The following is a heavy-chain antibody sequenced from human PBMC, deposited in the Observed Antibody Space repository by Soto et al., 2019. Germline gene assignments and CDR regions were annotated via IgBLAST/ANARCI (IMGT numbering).Heavy chain of an antibody. D-gene: IGHD5-18*01. CDR2: IIPIFGTA. Sequence: SVKVSCKASGGTFSSYAIGWVRQAPGQGLEWMGGIIPIFGTANYAQKFQGRVTITADESTSTAYMELSSLRSEDTAVYYCARASGYSYGPPSSFYYYGMDVWGQGTTVTVSS. V-gene: IGHV1-69*13. J-gene: IGHJ6*02. CDR3: ARASGYSYGPPSSFYYYGMDV. CDR1: GGTFSSYA.